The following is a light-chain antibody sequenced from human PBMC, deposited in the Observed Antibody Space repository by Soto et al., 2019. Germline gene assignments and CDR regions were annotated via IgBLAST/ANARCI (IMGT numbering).Light chain of an antibody. CDR2: GAS. CDR1: QSVISSY. Sequence: EIVMTQSPATLSVSPGERATLSCRAIQSVISSYLAWYQQKPGQAPRLLIYGASSRATGIPDRFSGSGSGTDFTLTISRLEPEDFAVYYCQQYGSSTTWTFGQGTKVDI. CDR3: QQYGSSTTWT. J-gene: IGKJ1*01. V-gene: IGKV3-20*01.